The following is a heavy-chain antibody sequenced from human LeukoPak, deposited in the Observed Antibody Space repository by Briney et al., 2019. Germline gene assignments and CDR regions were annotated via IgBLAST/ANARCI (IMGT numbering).Heavy chain of an antibody. D-gene: IGHD1-26*01. CDR2: ISADNGNT. CDR3: ARERSLYMDV. J-gene: IGHJ6*03. Sequence: ASMKVSCKASGYTFTSYGITWVRQAPGQGLEWMGRISADNGNTNFVQRLQGRVTMTTDTSTTTAYMELRSLRSDDTAVYYCARERSLYMDVWGKGTTVTVSS. V-gene: IGHV1-18*01. CDR1: GYTFTSYG.